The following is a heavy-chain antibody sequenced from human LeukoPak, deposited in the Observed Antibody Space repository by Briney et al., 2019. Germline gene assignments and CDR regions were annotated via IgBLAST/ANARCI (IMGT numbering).Heavy chain of an antibody. Sequence: GGSLRLSCAASGFTFSSYAMSWVRQSPGKGLEWVSVISGIGDNTYYADSVKGRFTISRDNSKNMLYLQMNSLRAQDTAVYYCAKWKYSNSGIDDYWGQGTLVTVSS. J-gene: IGHJ4*02. CDR2: ISGIGDNT. CDR3: AKWKYSNSGIDDY. CDR1: GFTFSSYA. D-gene: IGHD6-6*01. V-gene: IGHV3-23*01.